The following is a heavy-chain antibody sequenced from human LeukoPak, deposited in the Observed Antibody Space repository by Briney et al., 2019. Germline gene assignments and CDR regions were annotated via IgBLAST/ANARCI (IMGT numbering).Heavy chain of an antibody. V-gene: IGHV1-18*01. CDR2: INTNNVNR. J-gene: IGHJ4*02. CDR1: GYILTSYG. CDR3: ARAGQLDY. Sequence: GATVKVSCKASGYILTSYGINWVRQAPGQGLEWMGWINTNNVNRNYAQKLQGRVTMTTDTSTNTAYMELMSLTSDDTAVYYCARAGQLDYWGQGTLVTVSS. D-gene: IGHD1-1*01.